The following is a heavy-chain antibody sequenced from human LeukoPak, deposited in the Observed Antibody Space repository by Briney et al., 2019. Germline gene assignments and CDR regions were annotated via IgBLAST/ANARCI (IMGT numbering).Heavy chain of an antibody. CDR2: IYTSGST. Sequence: SQTLSLTCTVSGGSISSGSYYWSWIRQPAGKGLEWIGRIYTSGSTNYNPSLKSRVTISVDTSKNQFSLKLSSVTAADTAVYYCARALRGSYSMDYWGQGTLVTVSX. CDR1: GGSISSGSYY. J-gene: IGHJ4*02. V-gene: IGHV4-61*02. CDR3: ARALRGSYSMDY. D-gene: IGHD1-26*01.